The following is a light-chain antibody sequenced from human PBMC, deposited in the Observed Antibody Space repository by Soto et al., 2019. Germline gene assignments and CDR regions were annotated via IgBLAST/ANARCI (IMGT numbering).Light chain of an antibody. V-gene: IGKV1-27*01. Sequence: DIQMTQSPSSLSAYLGDRVTITCRASQGISNYLAWYQQKPGRLPKLLLFGAFTLQSGVPARFNGSISGTHFTLTINGILPEDGATYYCQKYDRAPFTFGPGTKVDFK. CDR2: GAF. CDR3: QKYDRAPFT. J-gene: IGKJ3*01. CDR1: QGISNY.